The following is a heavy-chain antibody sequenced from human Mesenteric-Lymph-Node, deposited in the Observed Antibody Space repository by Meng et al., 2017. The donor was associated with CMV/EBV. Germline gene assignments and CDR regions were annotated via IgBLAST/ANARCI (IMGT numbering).Heavy chain of an antibody. V-gene: IGHV3-74*01. CDR2: INSVGSYT. CDR3: TRGIRFGDYYYYGVDV. CDR1: GLTISGSW. Sequence: GGSLRLSCEASGLTISGSWMHWVRQVPGKGLVWVSRINSVGSYTSYADSVEGRFTISRDSAKNTVYLQMNSLRAEDTAVYYCTRGIRFGDYYYYGVDVWGQGTTVTVSS. D-gene: IGHD3-10*01. J-gene: IGHJ6*02.